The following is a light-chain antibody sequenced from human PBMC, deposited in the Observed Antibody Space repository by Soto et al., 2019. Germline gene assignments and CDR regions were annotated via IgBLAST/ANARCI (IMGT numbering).Light chain of an antibody. Sequence: DIKMTQSPSTMSAPVGYRVTITCRASQSISSWLAWYQQKPGKAHKLLIYAAYSLQSGVPSRFSGSGSGTDFTLTISSLQPEDFATYYCQQSYSTPITFGTWPRLEIK. CDR1: QSISSW. CDR3: QQSYSTPIT. J-gene: IGKJ5*01. V-gene: IGKV1-39*01. CDR2: AAY.